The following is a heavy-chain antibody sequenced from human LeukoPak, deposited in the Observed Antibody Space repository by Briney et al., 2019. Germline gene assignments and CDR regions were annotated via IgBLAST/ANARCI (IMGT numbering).Heavy chain of an antibody. J-gene: IGHJ1*01. Sequence: SETLSLTCIVSRGSISSSDYYWSWIRQPPGKGLEWIGYIYYSGSTYYNPSLKSRVTTSVDTSKNQFSLKLSSVTAADTAVYYRARVGWAIFGVVIDQYFQHWGQGTLVTVSS. CDR2: IYYSGST. CDR1: RGSISSSDYY. CDR3: ARVGWAIFGVVIDQYFQH. V-gene: IGHV4-30-4*08. D-gene: IGHD3-3*01.